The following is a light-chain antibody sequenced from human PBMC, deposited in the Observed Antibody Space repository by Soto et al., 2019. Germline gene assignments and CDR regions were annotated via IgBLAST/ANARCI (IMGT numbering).Light chain of an antibody. CDR2: DIS. CDR1: QSVSRD. V-gene: IGKV3D-15*01. CDR3: QQYNNWPPKT. J-gene: IGKJ1*01. Sequence: EIVLTQSPGTLSLSPVEIATLSFMASQSVSRDLAWYHQKPGQAPRLLIYDISTRATGIPTRSSGSGSGTEFTLTISSLQSEDFAVYYCQQYNNWPPKTFGQGTKVDI.